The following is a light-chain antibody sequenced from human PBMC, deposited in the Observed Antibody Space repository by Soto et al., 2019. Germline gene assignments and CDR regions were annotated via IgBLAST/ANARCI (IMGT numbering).Light chain of an antibody. CDR3: GTGDSSLTSWV. J-gene: IGLJ3*02. CDR2: DNN. CDR1: DSNIGDNY. Sequence: QSVLTQPPSVSAAPGQRVSISCSGSDSNIGDNYISWYRQVPGTDPHVVIYDNNKRRPWIPDRCSASKSGTSSTLAITGLRTEDEDFYYCGTGDSSLTSWVFGGGTKVTVL. V-gene: IGLV1-51*01.